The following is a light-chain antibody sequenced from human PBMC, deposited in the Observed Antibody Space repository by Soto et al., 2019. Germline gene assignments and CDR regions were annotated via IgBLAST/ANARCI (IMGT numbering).Light chain of an antibody. CDR1: TGAVTSGYY. V-gene: IGLV7-43*01. CDR3: LLYSGGVVF. J-gene: IGLJ2*01. Sequence: QTVVTQEPSLTVSPGGTVTLTCASSTGAVTSGYYPNWFQQKPGQAPRALIYDTSNKHSWTPARFSGSLLGGKAALTLSGVPPEDEADYYCLLYSGGVVFFGGGTKLTVL. CDR2: DTS.